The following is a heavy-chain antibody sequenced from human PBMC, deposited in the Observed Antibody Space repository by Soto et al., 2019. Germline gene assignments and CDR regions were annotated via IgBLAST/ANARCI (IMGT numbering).Heavy chain of an antibody. CDR3: VKDITAGGLDC. V-gene: IGHV3-48*01. Sequence: GGSLRLSCAASGFTFSIYNMNWGRQAPGKGLEWISYISSTSNTRYYADSVKGRFTISRDSAKNSLYLQMNSLRPEDTGLYYCVKDITAGGLDCWGQGALVTVSS. D-gene: IGHD6-13*01. CDR1: GFTFSIYN. CDR2: ISSTSNTR. J-gene: IGHJ4*02.